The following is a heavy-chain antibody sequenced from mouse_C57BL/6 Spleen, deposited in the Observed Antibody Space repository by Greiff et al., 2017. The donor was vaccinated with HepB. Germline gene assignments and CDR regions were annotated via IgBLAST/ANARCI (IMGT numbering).Heavy chain of an antibody. D-gene: IGHD1-1*01. Sequence: QVQLQQPGAELVKPGAPVKLSCKASGYTFTSYWMHWVKQRPGQGLEWIGMIHPNSGSTNYNEKFKSKATLTVDKSSSTAYMQLSSLTSEDSAVYYCEITTVMEVRYYFDYWGQGTTLTVSS. CDR1: GYTFTSYW. V-gene: IGHV1-64*01. CDR3: EITTVMEVRYYFDY. J-gene: IGHJ2*01. CDR2: IHPNSGST.